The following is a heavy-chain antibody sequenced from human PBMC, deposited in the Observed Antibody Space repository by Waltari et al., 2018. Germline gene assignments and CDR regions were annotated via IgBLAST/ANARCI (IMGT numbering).Heavy chain of an antibody. CDR1: GFPFRNHW. CDR3: ARLWNGPDS. V-gene: IGHV3-7*03. D-gene: IGHD1-1*01. J-gene: IGHJ4*02. CDR2: IEPDGGEK. Sequence: EVQLVESGGGLVQPGGSPRVSGAASGFPFRNHWMSWVRQPPGKGLEWVANIEPDGGEKNYVDSVKGRFTISRDNAQNSVHLQMNSLRPEDTAVYYCARLWNGPDSWGQGALVTVSS.